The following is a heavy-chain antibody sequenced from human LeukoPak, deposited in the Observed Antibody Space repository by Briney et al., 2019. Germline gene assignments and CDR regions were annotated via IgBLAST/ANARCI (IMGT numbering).Heavy chain of an antibody. V-gene: IGHV1-18*01. CDR3: ARDSPGNYYYYGMDV. J-gene: IGHJ6*02. Sequence: ASVKVSCKASGYTFISYGISWVRQAPGQGLEWMGWISAYNGNTNYAQKLQGRVTMTTDTSTSTAYMELRSLRSDDTAVYYCARDSPGNYYYYGMDVWGQGTTVTVSS. D-gene: IGHD1-26*01. CDR1: GYTFISYG. CDR2: ISAYNGNT.